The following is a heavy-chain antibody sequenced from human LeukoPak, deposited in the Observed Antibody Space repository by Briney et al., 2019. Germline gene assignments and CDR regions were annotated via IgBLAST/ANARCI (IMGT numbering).Heavy chain of an antibody. CDR3: AKGIAAADSVRGRSYYYYMDV. Sequence: GGSLRLSCAASGFTFRNSWLSWVRQAPGKGPEWLANVNQDGNLKYYLDSVRGRFTISRDNSKNTLYLQMNSLRAEDTAVYYCAKGIAAADSVRGRSYYYYMDVWGKGTTVTVSS. J-gene: IGHJ6*03. CDR2: VNQDGNLK. CDR1: GFTFRNSW. V-gene: IGHV3-7*03. D-gene: IGHD6-13*01.